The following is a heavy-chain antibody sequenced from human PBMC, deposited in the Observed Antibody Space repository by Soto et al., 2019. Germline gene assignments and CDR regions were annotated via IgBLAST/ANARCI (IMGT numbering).Heavy chain of an antibody. V-gene: IGHV3-30*18. D-gene: IGHD6-19*01. Sequence: QVQLVESGGGVVQPGRPLRLSCAASGFTFSSYGMHWVRQAPGKGLEWVAVISYDGSNKYYADSVKGRFTISRDNSKNTLYLQMNSLRAEDTAVYYCAKARSIIAVAGTVLFDYWGQGTLVTVSS. J-gene: IGHJ4*02. CDR2: ISYDGSNK. CDR1: GFTFSSYG. CDR3: AKARSIIAVAGTVLFDY.